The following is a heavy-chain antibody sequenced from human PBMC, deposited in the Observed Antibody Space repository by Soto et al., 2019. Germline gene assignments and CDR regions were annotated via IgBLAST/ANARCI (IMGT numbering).Heavy chain of an antibody. CDR2: IYDNGRT. CDR3: AREADLDYYYYGMDV. Sequence: SETLSLTCTVSGGSISSGDYFWSWIRQPPGKELEWIGYIYDNGRTYYNPSLKSRVTISVDTSKNQFSLKLSSVTAADTAVYYCAREADLDYYYYGMDVWGQGTTVT. CDR1: GGSISSGDYF. J-gene: IGHJ6*02. V-gene: IGHV4-30-4*01.